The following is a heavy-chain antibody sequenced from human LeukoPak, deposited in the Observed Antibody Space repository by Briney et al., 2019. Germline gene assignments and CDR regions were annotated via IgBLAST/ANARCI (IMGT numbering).Heavy chain of an antibody. J-gene: IGHJ4*02. V-gene: IGHV3-23*01. CDR1: GFTFSSYV. D-gene: IGHD2-15*01. Sequence: GGSLRLSCAASGFTFSSYVMSWVRQAPGKGLEWVSTIGSSNSDTYYTDSVKGRFTVSRDNSKNTLYLQMNSLRAEDTAVYYCAKDHLVGYSSASYFFDYWGQGTLVTVSS. CDR2: IGSSNSDT. CDR3: AKDHLVGYSSASYFFDY.